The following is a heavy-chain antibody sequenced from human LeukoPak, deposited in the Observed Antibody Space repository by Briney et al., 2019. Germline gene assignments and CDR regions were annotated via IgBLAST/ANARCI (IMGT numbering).Heavy chain of an antibody. CDR1: GFSISGYA. V-gene: IGHV3-23*01. D-gene: IGHD1-26*01. CDR3: AKTAVGVASPLY. J-gene: IGHJ4*02. CDR2: INSNGNT. Sequence: GGSLRLSCAASGFSISGYAMSWVRQAPGKGLEWVSGINSNGNTYNADSVKGRFTISRDNSKNMLYLQMNGLRAEDTAVYHCAKTAVGVASPLYWGQGTLVTVSS.